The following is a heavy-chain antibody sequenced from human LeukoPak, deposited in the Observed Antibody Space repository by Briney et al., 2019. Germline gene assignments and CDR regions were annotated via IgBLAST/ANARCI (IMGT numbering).Heavy chain of an antibody. CDR2: INHSGST. CDR1: GGSFSGYY. Sequence: SETLSLTCAVYGGSFSGYYWSWIRQPPGKGLEWIGEINHSGSTNYNPSLKSRVTISVDTSKNQFSLKLSSVTAADTAVYCCARAQTYYYYYYYYMDVWGKGTTVTVSS. V-gene: IGHV4-34*01. CDR3: ARAQTYYYYYYYYMDV. D-gene: IGHD2-21*01. J-gene: IGHJ6*03.